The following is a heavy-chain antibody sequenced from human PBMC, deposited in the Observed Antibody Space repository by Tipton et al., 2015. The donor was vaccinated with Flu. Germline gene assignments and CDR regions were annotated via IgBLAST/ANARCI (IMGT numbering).Heavy chain of an antibody. J-gene: IGHJ4*01. Sequence: SLRLSCVASGFSFSNYGMHWVRQTPGRGLEWVALLSYDGSHRSYADSVKGRFTISRDNSKNTLYLQMNSLRAEDTALYYCAKEYNNGWYYFDYWGHGTLVTVSS. D-gene: IGHD6-19*01. CDR1: GFSFSNYG. CDR2: LSYDGSHR. V-gene: IGHV3-30*18. CDR3: AKEYNNGWYYFDY.